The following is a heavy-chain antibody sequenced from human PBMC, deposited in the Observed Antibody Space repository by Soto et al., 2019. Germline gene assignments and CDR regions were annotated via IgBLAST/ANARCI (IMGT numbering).Heavy chain of an antibody. V-gene: IGHV3-23*01. CDR1: GFIFTNYA. CDR3: VREGRGSFDF. J-gene: IGHJ3*01. D-gene: IGHD5-12*01. Sequence: PGGSLRLSCAASGFIFTNYAMNWVRQAPGKGLEWVSVIGGRGNSAYYADSVQGRFTISRDNSKNTLCLQMSSLTADDPARYYCVREGRGSFDFWGRGTMVTVSS. CDR2: IGGRGNSA.